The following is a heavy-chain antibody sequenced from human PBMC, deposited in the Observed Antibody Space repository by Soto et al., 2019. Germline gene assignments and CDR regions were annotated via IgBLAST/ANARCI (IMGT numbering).Heavy chain of an antibody. CDR3: ATTRGGGGY. D-gene: IGHD3-10*01. V-gene: IGHV3-53*01. Sequence: EVQLVESGGGLIQPGGSLRLSCAVSGFTVSNNYMSWVRQAPGKGLEGVSVIYSGGYTAYGDSVKGRFTISRDNSKNTQYLKITRRGAHAAAVYSCATTRGGGGYWGQGTLVTVSS. CDR2: IYSGGYT. CDR1: GFTVSNNY. J-gene: IGHJ4*02.